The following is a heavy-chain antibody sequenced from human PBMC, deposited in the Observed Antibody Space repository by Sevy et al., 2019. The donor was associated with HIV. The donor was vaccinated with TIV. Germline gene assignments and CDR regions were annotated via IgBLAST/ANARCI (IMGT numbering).Heavy chain of an antibody. CDR1: GFTFGDYC. D-gene: IGHD6-13*01. CDR2: LKSDVYGGTV. V-gene: IGHV3-49*04. CDR3: TRWKAAQSIFDY. J-gene: IGHJ4*02. Sequence: GGCLGLSCTASGFTFGDYCMSWVRQAPGKGLEWVAFLKSDVYGGTVDHAASVRGRFVISRDDSKTIAYLQMNDLKTEDTGVYYCTRWKAAQSIFDYWGQGALVTVSS.